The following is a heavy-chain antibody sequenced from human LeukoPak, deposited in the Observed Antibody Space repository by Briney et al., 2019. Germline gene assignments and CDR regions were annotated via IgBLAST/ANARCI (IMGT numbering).Heavy chain of an antibody. CDR3: TSHAAFDP. J-gene: IGHJ5*02. V-gene: IGHV3-15*01. Sequence: PGGSLRLSCADSEFTFNNDLMNWVRQAPGKGLEWIGRIKSKNVGGTTDYAAPVKGRFTISRDDSKNTVYLQMNSLKIEDTAVYYCTSHAAFDPWGQGTLVTVSS. CDR1: EFTFNNDL. CDR2: IKSKNVGGTT.